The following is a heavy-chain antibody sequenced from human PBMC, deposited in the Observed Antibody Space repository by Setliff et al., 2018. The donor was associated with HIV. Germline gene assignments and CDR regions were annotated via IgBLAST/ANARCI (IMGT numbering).Heavy chain of an antibody. J-gene: IGHJ4*02. CDR3: ATVRIVGATEFDY. D-gene: IGHD1-26*01. CDR1: GYTFTNYF. Sequence: ASVKVSCKASGYTFTNYFMHWVRQAPGEGLEWVGRVDPEDGETRYAMKFQGSVTISADTSTDTTYLSLTSLRFQDTAVYYCATVRIVGATEFDYWGQGTVVTVS. V-gene: IGHV1-69-2*01. CDR2: VDPEDGET.